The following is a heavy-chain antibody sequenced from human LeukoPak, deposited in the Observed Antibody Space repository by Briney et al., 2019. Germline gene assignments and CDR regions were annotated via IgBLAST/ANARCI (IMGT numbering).Heavy chain of an antibody. D-gene: IGHD6-19*01. CDR2: IYTSGST. CDR3: ARGQAVAGIGYFDY. Sequence: SETLSLTCTVSGGSISSGSYYWSWIRQPAGKGLEWIGRIYTSGSTNYNPSLKSRVTISVDTSKNQFSLKLSSVTAADTAVYYCARGQAVAGIGYFDYWGQGTLVTVSS. V-gene: IGHV4-61*02. J-gene: IGHJ4*02. CDR1: GGSISSGSYY.